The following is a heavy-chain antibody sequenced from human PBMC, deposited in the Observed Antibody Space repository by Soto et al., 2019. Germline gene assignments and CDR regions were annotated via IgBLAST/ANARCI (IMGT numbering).Heavy chain of an antibody. D-gene: IGHD3-10*01. J-gene: IGHJ6*02. CDR1: GFTFSSYG. CDR2: ISNDGSNK. CDR3: AKDIFDFRFESRGYYYYFGMDV. V-gene: IGHV3-30*18. Sequence: GGSLRLSCAASGFTFSSYGIHWVRQGPGKGLEWVAFISNDGSNKDYADSVKGRSIIARDNSKNTLYLQLNSLRAEDTAVYYCAKDIFDFRFESRGYYYYFGMDVWGQGTTVTVSS.